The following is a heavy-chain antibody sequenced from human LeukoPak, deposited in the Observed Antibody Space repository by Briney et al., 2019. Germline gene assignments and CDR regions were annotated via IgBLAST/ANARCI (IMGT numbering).Heavy chain of an antibody. V-gene: IGHV4-39*07. D-gene: IGHD6-13*01. J-gene: IGHJ5*02. Sequence: PSETLSLTSTVSGDSISSSSYYWGWLRQPPGKGLEWIGSIYYSGSTYYNPSLKSRVTISVDTSKNQFSLKLSSVTAADTAKYYCATDKGPYSGSWYPNWFDPWGQGTLVTVSS. CDR3: ATDKGPYSGSWYPNWFDP. CDR1: GDSISSSSYY. CDR2: IYYSGST.